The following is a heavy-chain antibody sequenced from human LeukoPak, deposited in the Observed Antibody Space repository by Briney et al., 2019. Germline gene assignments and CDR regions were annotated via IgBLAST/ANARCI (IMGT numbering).Heavy chain of an antibody. CDR2: ISGTGGST. Sequence: GGSLRLSCAASGFTFSNYAMSWVRQAPGKGLEWVSAISGTGGSTYYADSVKGRFTISRDNSKNTLYLQMNSLRAEDTAVYYCTKRPRLAAAGTAKYFQHWGQGTLVIVSS. D-gene: IGHD6-13*01. CDR1: GFTFSNYA. J-gene: IGHJ1*01. CDR3: TKRPRLAAAGTAKYFQH. V-gene: IGHV3-23*01.